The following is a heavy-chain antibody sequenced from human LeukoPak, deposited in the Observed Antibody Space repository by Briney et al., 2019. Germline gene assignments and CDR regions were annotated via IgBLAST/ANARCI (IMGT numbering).Heavy chain of an antibody. V-gene: IGHV3-53*01. Sequence: GGSLRLSCAASGFSVSNNCMSWVRQAPGKGLHWVSVIYSGGSTFYEDSVKGRFTISRDNSKNTVYLQMNSLRVEDTAVYYCLKYPFDYWGQGTLVTVSS. D-gene: IGHD2-2*01. CDR2: IYSGGST. J-gene: IGHJ4*02. CDR1: GFSVSNNC. CDR3: LKYPFDY.